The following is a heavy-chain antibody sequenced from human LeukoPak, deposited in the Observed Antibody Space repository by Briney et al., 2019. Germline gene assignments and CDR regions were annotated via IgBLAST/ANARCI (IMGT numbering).Heavy chain of an antibody. V-gene: IGHV1-8*01. D-gene: IGHD6-13*01. CDR1: GYTFTSSD. CDR2: MNPNSGKT. Sequence: ASVKVSCKASGYTFTSSDINWVRQAPGQGLEWMGWMNPNSGKTGSARKFQGRVAMTKNISISTAYIEVSSLGYEDTATYYCARGRPGLASAGTYDFWGQGTLITVSA. J-gene: IGHJ4*02. CDR3: ARGRPGLASAGTYDF.